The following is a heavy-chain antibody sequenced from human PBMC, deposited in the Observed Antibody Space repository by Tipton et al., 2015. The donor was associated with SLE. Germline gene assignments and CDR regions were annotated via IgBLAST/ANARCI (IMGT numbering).Heavy chain of an antibody. Sequence: TLSLTCTVSGGSISSSSYYWGWIRQPPGKGLEWIGEINHSGSTNYNPSLKSRVTISVDTSKNQFSLKLSSVTAADTAVYYCASEAYDFWSGPSAYFQHWGQGTRVTVSS. D-gene: IGHD3-3*01. CDR1: GGSISSSSYY. V-gene: IGHV4-39*07. CDR3: ASEAYDFWSGPSAYFQH. CDR2: INHSGST. J-gene: IGHJ1*01.